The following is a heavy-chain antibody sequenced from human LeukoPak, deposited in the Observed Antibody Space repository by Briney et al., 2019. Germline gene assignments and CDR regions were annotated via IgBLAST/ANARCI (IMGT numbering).Heavy chain of an antibody. D-gene: IGHD3-22*01. CDR1: GFTVSSNY. J-gene: IGHJ4*02. Sequence: GGSLRLSCAASGFTVSSNYMSWVRQAPGKGLEWVSVIYSGGSTYYADSVKGRFTISRDNSKNTLYLQMNSLRAEDTAVYYCARDRNYYDSSGLLWGQGTLVTVSS. CDR3: ARDRNYYDSSGLL. V-gene: IGHV3-53*01. CDR2: IYSGGST.